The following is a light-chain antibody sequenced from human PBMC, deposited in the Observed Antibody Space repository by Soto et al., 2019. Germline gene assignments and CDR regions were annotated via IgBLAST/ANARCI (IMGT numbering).Light chain of an antibody. CDR3: QQSYTTVT. Sequence: DVQLTQSPSSLSASVGDRVTITCRASQTVVKYVNWYQKRPGQAPKLLIYDASSLPRGIPSRFSGGGFGTDFVLTIDSLQPEDFATYYCQQSYTTVTFGQGTRLEIK. J-gene: IGKJ5*01. CDR1: QTVVKY. CDR2: DAS. V-gene: IGKV1-39*01.